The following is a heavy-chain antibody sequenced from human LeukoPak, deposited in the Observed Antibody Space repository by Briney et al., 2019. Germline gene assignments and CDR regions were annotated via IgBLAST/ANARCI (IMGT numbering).Heavy chain of an antibody. CDR1: GHTLTELS. Sequence: GASVKVSCKVSGHTLTELSMHWVRQAPGKGLEWMGGFDPEDGETIYAQKFQGRVTMTEDTSTDTAYMELSSLRSEDTAVYYCATTYYYDSSGYYYYYYWGQGTLVTVSS. D-gene: IGHD3-22*01. V-gene: IGHV1-24*01. J-gene: IGHJ4*02. CDR3: ATTYYYDSSGYYYYYY. CDR2: FDPEDGET.